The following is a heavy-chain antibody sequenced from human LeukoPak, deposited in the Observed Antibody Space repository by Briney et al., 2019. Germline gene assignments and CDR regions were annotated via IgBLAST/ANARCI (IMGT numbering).Heavy chain of an antibody. CDR1: GFTFSSDA. V-gene: IGHV3-23*01. CDR3: VKDPGYNYGFDY. J-gene: IGHJ4*02. CDR2: ISGNSGST. D-gene: IGHD5-18*01. Sequence: GGSLRLSCAASGFTFSSDAMSWVRQAPGKGLERVSSISGNSGSTYYADSVKGRFTISRDNSKNTLYLQMSSLRAEDTAAYYCVKDPGYNYGFDYWGQGTLITVSS.